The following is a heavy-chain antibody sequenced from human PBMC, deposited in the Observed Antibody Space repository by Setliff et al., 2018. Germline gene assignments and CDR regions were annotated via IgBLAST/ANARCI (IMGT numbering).Heavy chain of an antibody. V-gene: IGHV4-4*07. Sequence: ETLSLTCTVSGGSISNYYWSWVRQPAGKGLEWIGRIYTSGSTNYNPSLKSRVTMSVDTSKNQFSLKLSSVTAADTAVYYCARKGISALSGAFDMWGQGTMVTVSS. D-gene: IGHD1-26*01. CDR1: GGSISNYY. J-gene: IGHJ3*02. CDR2: IYTSGST. CDR3: ARKGISALSGAFDM.